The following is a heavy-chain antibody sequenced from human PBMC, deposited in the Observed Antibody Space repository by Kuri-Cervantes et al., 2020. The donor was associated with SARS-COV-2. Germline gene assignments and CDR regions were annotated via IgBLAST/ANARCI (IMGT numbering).Heavy chain of an antibody. J-gene: IGHJ4*02. D-gene: IGHD3-3*01. V-gene: IGHV3-30*18. Sequence: GESLKISCTASVFTLSSFAMHWVRQAPGKGLEWVAVISDDGSNKFYSDSVRGRFTISRDNSKNTLYLQMDSLRVEDTAVYYCVKDFWSGYPTYYFDYWGQGTQVTGSS. CDR2: ISDDGSNK. CDR3: VKDFWSGYPTYYFDY. CDR1: VFTLSSFA.